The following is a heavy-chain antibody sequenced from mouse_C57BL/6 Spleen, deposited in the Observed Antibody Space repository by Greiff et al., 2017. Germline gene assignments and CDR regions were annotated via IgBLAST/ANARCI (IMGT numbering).Heavy chain of an antibody. J-gene: IGHJ2*01. D-gene: IGHD1-1*01. CDR2: IDPANGNT. Sequence: VQLQQSVAELVRPGASVKLSCTASGFNIKNTYMHWVKQRPEQGLEWIGRIDPANGNTKYAPKVQGKATITADTSSNTASLQLSSLTSEDTAIYYCARESYYYGSRGNFDYWGQGTTLTVSS. V-gene: IGHV14-3*01. CDR1: GFNIKNTY. CDR3: ARESYYYGSRGNFDY.